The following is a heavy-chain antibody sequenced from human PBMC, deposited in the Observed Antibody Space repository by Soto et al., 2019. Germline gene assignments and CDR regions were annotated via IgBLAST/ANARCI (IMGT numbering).Heavy chain of an antibody. CDR3: ARGTIFGVVNSYYMDV. D-gene: IGHD3-3*02. CDR2: IKQDGSEK. J-gene: IGHJ6*03. Sequence: EVQLVESGGGLVQPGGSLRLSCAASGFTFSSYWMSWVRQAPGKGLEWVANIKQDGSEKYYVDSVKGRFTISRDNAKNSLYLQMNSLRAEDTAVYYCARGTIFGVVNSYYMDVWGKGTTVTVSS. CDR1: GFTFSSYW. V-gene: IGHV3-7*01.